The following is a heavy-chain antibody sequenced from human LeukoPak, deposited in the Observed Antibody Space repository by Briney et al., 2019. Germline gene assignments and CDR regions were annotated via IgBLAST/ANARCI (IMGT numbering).Heavy chain of an antibody. CDR2: ISYDGSNK. V-gene: IGHV3-30*18. J-gene: IGHJ4*02. D-gene: IGHD2/OR15-2a*01. CDR1: GFTFSSYG. CDR3: AKDEGGNIFDY. Sequence: GGSLRLSCAASGFTFSSYGMHWVRQALGKGLEWVAVISYDGSNKYYADSVKGRFTISRDNSKNTLYLQMNSLRAEDTAVYYCAKDEGGNIFDYWGQGTLVTVSS.